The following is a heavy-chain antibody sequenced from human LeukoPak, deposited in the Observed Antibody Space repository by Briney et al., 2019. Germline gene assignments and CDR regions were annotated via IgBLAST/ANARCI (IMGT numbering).Heavy chain of an antibody. Sequence: GGSLRLSCAASGFTFSSYSMNWVRQAPRKGLEWVSYISSSSSTIYYADSVKGRFTISRDNAKNSLYLQMNSLRAEDTAVYYCARGGGSYRFDYWGQGTLVTVSS. CDR1: GFTFSSYS. V-gene: IGHV3-48*01. CDR2: ISSSSSTI. CDR3: ARGGGSYRFDY. J-gene: IGHJ4*02. D-gene: IGHD1-26*01.